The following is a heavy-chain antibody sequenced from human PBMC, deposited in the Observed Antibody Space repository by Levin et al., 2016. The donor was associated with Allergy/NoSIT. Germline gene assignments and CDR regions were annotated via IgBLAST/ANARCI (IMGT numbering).Heavy chain of an antibody. CDR2: IGGSGPTT. Sequence: GESLKISCTASGFTMTNYVMNWVRQAPGKGLEWVSAIGGSGPTTYYADSVKGRFIISSDNSKNTLYLQMDSLTAADTAVYYCAKGRLNLDVDFDYWGQGTLVTVSS. CDR3: AKGRLNLDVDFDY. V-gene: IGHV3-23*01. J-gene: IGHJ4*02. D-gene: IGHD6-19*01. CDR1: GFTMTNYV.